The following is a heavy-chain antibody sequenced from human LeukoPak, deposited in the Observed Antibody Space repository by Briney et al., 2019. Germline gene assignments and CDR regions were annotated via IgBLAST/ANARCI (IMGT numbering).Heavy chain of an antibody. CDR1: SGSLGSYY. J-gene: IGHJ4*02. CDR3: AREYSSSSGKALDY. V-gene: IGHV4-4*07. Sequence: PSETLSLTCTVSSGSLGSYYWNWLRQPVGKGLEWIGHIYTSGSTNYNPSLKSRVTMSVDTSKNQFSLKLNSVTAADTAFYYCAREYSSSSGKALDYWGQGTLVTVSS. CDR2: IYTSGST. D-gene: IGHD6-6*01.